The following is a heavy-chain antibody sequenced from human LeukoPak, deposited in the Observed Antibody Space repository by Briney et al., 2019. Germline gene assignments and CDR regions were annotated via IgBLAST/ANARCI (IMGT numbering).Heavy chain of an antibody. CDR1: GGSISGYY. CDR2: IYYSGST. J-gene: IGHJ2*01. Sequence: SETLSLTCTVSGGSISGYYWSWIRQSPGKGLEWIGYIYYSGSTNYNPSLKSRVAISVDTSKNQFSLKLSSVTAADTAVYYCARVDSSGYPYFDLWGRGTLVTVSS. CDR3: ARVDSSGYPYFDL. D-gene: IGHD3-22*01. V-gene: IGHV4-59*01.